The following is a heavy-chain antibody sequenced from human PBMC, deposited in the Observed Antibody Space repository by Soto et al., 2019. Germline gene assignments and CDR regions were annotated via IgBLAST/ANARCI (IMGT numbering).Heavy chain of an antibody. J-gene: IGHJ4*02. CDR1: GFTFSSYG. Sequence: QVQLVESGGGVVQPGRSLRLSCAASGFTFSSYGMHWVRQAPGKGLEWVAVISYDGSNKYCADSVKGRFTISRDNSKNTLYLQMNSLRAEDTAVYYCAKDRWELTGGRVDYWGQGTLVTVSS. D-gene: IGHD1-26*01. CDR3: AKDRWELTGGRVDY. V-gene: IGHV3-30*18. CDR2: ISYDGSNK.